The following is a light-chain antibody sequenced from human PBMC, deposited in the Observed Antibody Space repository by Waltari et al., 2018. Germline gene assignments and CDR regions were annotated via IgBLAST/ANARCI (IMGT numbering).Light chain of an antibody. CDR3: LLYFGGSYV. V-gene: IGLV7-43*01. Sequence: QTVVTQEPSLTVSPGGTVTLTCASSTGAVASDYSPNWFQQKPGQAPRALIYNTIRKYPWTPARFSGSLLGGKAALTLSGVQPEDEAEYYCLLYFGGSYVFGGGTKVTVL. CDR2: NTI. CDR1: TGAVASDYS. J-gene: IGLJ1*01.